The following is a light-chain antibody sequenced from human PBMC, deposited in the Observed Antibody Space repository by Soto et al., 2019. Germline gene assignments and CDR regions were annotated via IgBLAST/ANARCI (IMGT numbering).Light chain of an antibody. CDR2: DSS. CDR1: QSVSNSY. V-gene: IGKV3-20*01. Sequence: EIVLTQSPGTLSLSPGERATLSCRASQSVSNSYLAWYQQKPGQAPRLLIYDSSSRATGIPDRFSGSGSGTDFTLTISRLEPEDFAVYYYQQYGSSLFTFGGGAKVEIK. J-gene: IGKJ4*01. CDR3: QQYGSSLFT.